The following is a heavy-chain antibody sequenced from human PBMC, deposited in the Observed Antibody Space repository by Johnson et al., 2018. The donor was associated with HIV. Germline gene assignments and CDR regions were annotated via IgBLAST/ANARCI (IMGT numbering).Heavy chain of an antibody. CDR3: ARHKAVADAFDI. CDR2: IRYDGSNT. CDR1: GLTFSNYG. V-gene: IGHV3-30*02. Sequence: QVQLVESGGGVVQPGGSLRLSCAASGLTFSNYGSHWVRQAPGKGLEWVAFIRYDGSNTYYADSVKGRFTISRDNSKNTLYLQMNSLRAEDTAVYYCARHKAVADAFDIWGQGTVVTVS. J-gene: IGHJ3*02. D-gene: IGHD6-19*01.